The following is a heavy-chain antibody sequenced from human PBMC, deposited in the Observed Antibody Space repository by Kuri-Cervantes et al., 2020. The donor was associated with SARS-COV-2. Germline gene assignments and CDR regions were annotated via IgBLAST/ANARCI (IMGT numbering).Heavy chain of an antibody. Sequence: GESMKISCAASGFFFGAYSMHWVRQAPGKGLEWVAGLSFDGNNDYYTQSVKGRFTISRDNPNNTLFLHMDSLRGDDTAVYYCVCDTNRVKVYWGQGTLVTVSS. V-gene: IGHV3-30-3*01. CDR3: VCDTNRVKVY. CDR2: LSFDGNND. D-gene: IGHD5-18*01. J-gene: IGHJ4*02. CDR1: GFFFGAYS.